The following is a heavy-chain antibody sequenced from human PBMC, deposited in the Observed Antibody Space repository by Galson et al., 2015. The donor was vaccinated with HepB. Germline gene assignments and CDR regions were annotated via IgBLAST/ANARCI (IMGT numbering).Heavy chain of an antibody. J-gene: IGHJ4*02. Sequence: SLRLSCAASGFTFSSYSMNWVRQAPGKGLEWVSSISSSSSYIYYADSVKGRFTISRDNAKNSLYLQMNSLRAEDTAVYYCASYCSSTSCYLDQDYWGQGTLVTVSS. CDR2: ISSSSSYI. CDR3: ASYCSSTSCYLDQDY. CDR1: GFTFSSYS. V-gene: IGHV3-21*01. D-gene: IGHD2-2*01.